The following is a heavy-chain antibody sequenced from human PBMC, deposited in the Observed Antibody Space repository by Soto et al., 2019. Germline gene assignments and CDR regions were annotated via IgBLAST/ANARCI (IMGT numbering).Heavy chain of an antibody. CDR2: IYSGGSA. J-gene: IGHJ4*02. CDR1: GFTVSSNY. CDR3: ARHGYSYGGGYFDY. Sequence: EVQLVESGGGLVQPGGSLRLSCAASGFTVSSNYMSWVRQAPGKGLEWVSVIYSGGSAYYADSVKGRFTISRDNSKNTLYLKMNSLRAEGTAVYYCARHGYSYGGGYFDYWGQGTRVTVSS. D-gene: IGHD5-18*01. V-gene: IGHV3-66*04.